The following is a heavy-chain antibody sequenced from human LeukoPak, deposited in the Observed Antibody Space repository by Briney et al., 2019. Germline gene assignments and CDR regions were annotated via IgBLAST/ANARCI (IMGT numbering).Heavy chain of an antibody. Sequence: GGSLRXXCAASGFTFSSYWMNWARQAPGKGLEWVASINHNGNVNYYVDSVKGRFTISRDNAKNSLYLQMSNLSAEDTAVYFCARGGGLDVWGQGATVTVSS. J-gene: IGHJ6*02. CDR3: ARGGGLDV. CDR2: INHNGNVN. V-gene: IGHV3-7*03. CDR1: GFTFSSYW. D-gene: IGHD3-16*01.